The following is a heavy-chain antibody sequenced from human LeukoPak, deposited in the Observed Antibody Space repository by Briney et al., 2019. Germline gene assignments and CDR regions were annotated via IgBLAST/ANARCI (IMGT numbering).Heavy chain of an antibody. CDR2: IRSKANSYVT. CDR3: ARDLDWLLYDF. Sequence: GGSLRLSCAASGFTFSGSAIHWVRQASGKGLEWVGRIRSKANSYVTSYAASVKGRFTISRDDSKNTLYLQMNSLRAEDTAVYYCARDLDWLLYDFWGQGTLVTVSS. J-gene: IGHJ4*02. V-gene: IGHV3-73*01. D-gene: IGHD3-9*01. CDR1: GFTFSGSA.